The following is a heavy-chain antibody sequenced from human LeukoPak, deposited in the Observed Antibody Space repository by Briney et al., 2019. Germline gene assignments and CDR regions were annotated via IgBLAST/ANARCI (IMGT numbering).Heavy chain of an antibody. Sequence: GGSLRLSCAASGFTFSTYAMHWVRQAPGKGREWEAVISYDGSNKFYTGSVKGRFTISRDNSKNTLYLQMNSLRPEDTAVYYCARSGGATGLSHFDYWGQGTLVTVSS. V-gene: IGHV3-30-3*01. CDR3: ARSGGATGLSHFDY. CDR1: GFTFSTYA. CDR2: ISYDGSNK. D-gene: IGHD1-26*01. J-gene: IGHJ4*02.